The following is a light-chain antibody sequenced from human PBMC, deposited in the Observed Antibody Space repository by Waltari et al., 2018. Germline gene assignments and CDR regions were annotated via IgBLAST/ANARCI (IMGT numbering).Light chain of an antibody. CDR3: CSYAGTWL. CDR2: QGT. Sequence: QSALTQPASMSASPGQSITIPCTATNNDVGTYELVSWYQQHPGRAPKLLIFQGTKRPSEVSGRFSGSKSADTASLTISGLQPEDEADYYCCSYAGTWLFGGGTKVTVL. CDR1: NNDVGTYEL. J-gene: IGLJ3*02. V-gene: IGLV2-23*01.